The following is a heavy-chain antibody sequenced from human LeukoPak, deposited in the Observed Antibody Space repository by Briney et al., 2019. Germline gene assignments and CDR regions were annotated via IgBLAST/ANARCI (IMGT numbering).Heavy chain of an antibody. CDR1: GGTFSSYT. Sequence: ASVKVSCKASGGTFSSYTISWVRQAPGQGLEWMGGIIPIFGTANYAQKFQGRVTITADESTSTAYMELSSLRSEDTAVYYCARVDYDSSGYYYEFDYWGQGTLVTVSS. D-gene: IGHD3-22*01. V-gene: IGHV1-69*13. J-gene: IGHJ4*02. CDR3: ARVDYDSSGYYYEFDY. CDR2: IIPIFGTA.